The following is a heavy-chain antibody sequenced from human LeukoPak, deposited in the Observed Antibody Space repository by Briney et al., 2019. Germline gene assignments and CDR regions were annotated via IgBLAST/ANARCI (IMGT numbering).Heavy chain of an antibody. CDR1: GGSISSYY. D-gene: IGHD3-22*01. CDR2: IYYSGST. V-gene: IGHV4-59*12. Sequence: SETLSLTCTVSGGSISSYYWSWIRQPPGKGLEWIGYIYYSGSTNYNPSLKSRVTISVDTSKNQFSLKLSSVTAADTAVYYCARDKRSGYHQYYFDYWGQGTLVTVSS. CDR3: ARDKRSGYHQYYFDY. J-gene: IGHJ4*02.